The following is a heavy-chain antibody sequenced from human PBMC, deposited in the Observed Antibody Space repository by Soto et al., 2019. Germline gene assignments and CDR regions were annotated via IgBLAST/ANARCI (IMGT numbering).Heavy chain of an antibody. J-gene: IGHJ5*02. Sequence: SETLCLTCTVAGGSISSSSYYWGWIRQPPGKGLEWIGSIYYSGSTYYNPSLKSRVTISVDTSKNQFSLKLSSVTAADTAVYYCARHQVGGYCSGGSCRNWFDPWGQGTLVTVSS. CDR1: GGSISSSSYY. CDR2: IYYSGST. D-gene: IGHD2-15*01. V-gene: IGHV4-39*01. CDR3: ARHQVGGYCSGGSCRNWFDP.